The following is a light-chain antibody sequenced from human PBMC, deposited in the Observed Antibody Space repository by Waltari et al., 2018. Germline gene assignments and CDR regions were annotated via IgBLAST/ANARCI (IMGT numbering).Light chain of an antibody. Sequence: DIQMTQSPSTLSASVGDRVTLTCRASQSISSWFAWYQQKPGKAPKLRIYKASSLESGFPSRFSGSGSGTEFTLTISSLQPDDFATYYCQQYNSYSRTFGQGTKVDIK. CDR3: QQYNSYSRT. CDR1: QSISSW. V-gene: IGKV1-5*03. J-gene: IGKJ1*01. CDR2: KAS.